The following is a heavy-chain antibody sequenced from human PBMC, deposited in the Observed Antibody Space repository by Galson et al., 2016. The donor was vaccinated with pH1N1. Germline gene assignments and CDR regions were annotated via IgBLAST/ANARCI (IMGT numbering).Heavy chain of an antibody. Sequence: SVKVSCKVSGYTLSELSMHWVRQAPGCGLEWMGGFDPDEGEIIYAQKFQGRVTMTADMSTDTAHMEMSSLRSEDTAVYYCGAYVAVRGIKWFDPWGQGTLVTVSS. CDR3: GAYVAVRGIKWFDP. V-gene: IGHV1-24*01. CDR1: GYTLSELS. D-gene: IGHD6-19*01. J-gene: IGHJ5*02. CDR2: FDPDEGEI.